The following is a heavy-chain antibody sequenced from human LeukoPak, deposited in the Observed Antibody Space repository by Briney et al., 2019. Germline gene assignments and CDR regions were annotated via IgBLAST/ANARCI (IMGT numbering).Heavy chain of an antibody. Sequence: SETLSLTCTVSGGSISSYYWSWIRQPPGEGLEWIGYIYTSGSTNYNPSLKSRVTISVDTSKNQFSLKLSSVTAADTAVYYCARQRGSSSAGYNWFDPWGQGTLVTVSS. CDR2: IYTSGST. J-gene: IGHJ5*02. CDR1: GGSISSYY. V-gene: IGHV4-4*09. CDR3: ARQRGSSSAGYNWFDP. D-gene: IGHD6-6*01.